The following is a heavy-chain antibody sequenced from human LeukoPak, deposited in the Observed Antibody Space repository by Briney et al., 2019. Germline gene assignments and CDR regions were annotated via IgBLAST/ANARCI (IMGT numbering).Heavy chain of an antibody. D-gene: IGHD6-19*01. J-gene: IGHJ4*02. CDR1: GFTFSSYA. CDR3: AKGYSSGWRTYFDY. V-gene: IGHV3-23*01. Sequence: QPGGSLRLSCAASGFTFSSYAMHWVRQAPGKGLEWVSGIISTGGSTYYADSVKGRFTISRDNSKSTLSLQMDSLRAEDTAVYYCAKGYSSGWRTYFDYWGQGTLVTVSS. CDR2: IISTGGST.